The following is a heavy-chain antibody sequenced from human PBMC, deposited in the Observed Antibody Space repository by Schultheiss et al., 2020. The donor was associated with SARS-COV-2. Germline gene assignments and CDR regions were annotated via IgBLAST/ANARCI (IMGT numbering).Heavy chain of an antibody. Sequence: SETLSLTCTVSGGSISSYYLSWIRQPPGKGLEWIGYIYYSGSTNYNPSLKSRVTISVDTSKNQFSLKLNSVTAADTAVYYCTRDSFAARYTAMVHFDFWGQGTLVTVSS. CDR3: TRDSFAARYTAMVHFDF. V-gene: IGHV4-59*01. CDR2: IYYSGST. J-gene: IGHJ4*02. D-gene: IGHD5-18*01. CDR1: GGSISSYY.